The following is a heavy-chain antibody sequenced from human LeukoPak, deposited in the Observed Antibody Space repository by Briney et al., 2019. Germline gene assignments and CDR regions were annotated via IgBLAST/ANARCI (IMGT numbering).Heavy chain of an antibody. D-gene: IGHD3-3*01. CDR2: IYYSGST. V-gene: IGHV4-39*07. Sequence: SETLSLTCTVSGGSISSSSYYWGWIREPPGKGLEWIVSIYYSGSTYYNPSLKSRLTISVDTSKNQFSLKLSSVTAADTAVYYCARDLRELTIFGVVTAGNWFDPWGQGTLVTVSS. CDR1: GGSISSSSYY. J-gene: IGHJ5*02. CDR3: ARDLRELTIFGVVTAGNWFDP.